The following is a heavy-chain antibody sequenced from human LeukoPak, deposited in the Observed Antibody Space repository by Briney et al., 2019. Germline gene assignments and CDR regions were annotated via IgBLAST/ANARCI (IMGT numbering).Heavy chain of an antibody. J-gene: IGHJ4*02. CDR2: IYYSGST. V-gene: IGHV4-59*01. Sequence: SETLSLTCTVSGGSISSYYWSWIRQPPGKGLEWIGYIYYSGSTNYNPSLKSRVTISVDTSKNQFSLKLSSVTAADTAVYYCARDHMVRGVNYFDYWGQGTLVTVSS. CDR3: ARDHMVRGVNYFDY. D-gene: IGHD3-10*01. CDR1: GGSISSYY.